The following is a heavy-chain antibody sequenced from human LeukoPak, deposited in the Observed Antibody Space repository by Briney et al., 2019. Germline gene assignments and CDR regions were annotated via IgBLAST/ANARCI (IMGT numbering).Heavy chain of an antibody. V-gene: IGHV3-15*07. CDR2: IKSKTDGGTT. Sequence: GGSLRLSCAASGFTVSNAWMNWVRQAPGKGLEWVGRIKSKTDGGTTDFAAPVKGGFTISRDDSKNTVYLQMNSLRTEDTAVYYCATGRSDILTGYPHWGQGTLVTVSS. CDR3: ATGRSDILTGYPH. J-gene: IGHJ4*02. D-gene: IGHD3-9*01. CDR1: GFTVSNAW.